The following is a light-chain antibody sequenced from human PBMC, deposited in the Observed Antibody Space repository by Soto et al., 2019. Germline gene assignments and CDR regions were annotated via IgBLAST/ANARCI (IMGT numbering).Light chain of an antibody. CDR1: RGHNYYA. Sequence: QAVLTQSPSASASLGASVNLTCSLDRGHNYYAIAWHQQQPERGPRFLMKVNSDGSHSRGDGIPDRFSGSSSGAERYLTISSLQSEDEGDYYCQTWGTGMGVFGGGTKVTVL. CDR2: VNSDGSH. CDR3: QTWGTGMGV. J-gene: IGLJ3*02. V-gene: IGLV4-69*02.